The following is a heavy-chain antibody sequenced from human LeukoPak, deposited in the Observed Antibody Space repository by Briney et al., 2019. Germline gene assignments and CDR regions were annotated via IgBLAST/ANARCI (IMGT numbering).Heavy chain of an antibody. V-gene: IGHV1-8*01. D-gene: IGHD3-10*01. J-gene: IGHJ4*02. CDR3: ARAEGTPYYYGSGSYYSVY. CDR2: VNPNSGNT. CDR1: GYTFTSYD. Sequence: GASVKVSCKASGYTFTSYDINWVRQATGQGLEWMGWVNPNSGNTGYAQKFQGRVTITRNTSISTAYMELSSLRSEDTAVYYCARAEGTPYYYGSGSYYSVYWGQGTLVTVSS.